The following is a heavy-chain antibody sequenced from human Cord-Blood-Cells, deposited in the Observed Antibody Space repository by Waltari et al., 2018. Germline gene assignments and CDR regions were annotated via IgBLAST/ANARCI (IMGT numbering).Heavy chain of an antibody. CDR1: GFTVSGKS. J-gene: IGHJ3*02. CDR2: IYSGGST. V-gene: IGHV3-53*04. CDR3: ARGPESSDAFDI. Sequence: EVQLVESGGGLVQPGGSLRLSCAASGFTVSGKSMSWVRQAPGKGLEWVSVIYSGGSTYYADSVKGRFTISRHNSKNTLYLQMNSLRAEDTAVYYCARGPESSDAFDIWGQGTMVTVSS.